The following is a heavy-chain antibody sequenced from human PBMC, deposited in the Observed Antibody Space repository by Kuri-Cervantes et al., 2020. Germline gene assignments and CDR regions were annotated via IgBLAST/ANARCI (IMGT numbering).Heavy chain of an antibody. V-gene: IGHV3-11*01. CDR2: ISSSGSTI. J-gene: IGHJ4*02. CDR3: ATTVGTSHIDFDY. Sequence: GESLKISCAASGFTFSDYYMSWIRQAPGKGLEWVSYISSSGSTIYYADSVKGRFTISRDNAKNSLYLQMNSLRAEDTAVYYCATTVGTSHIDFDYWGQGILVTVSS. CDR1: GFTFSDYY. D-gene: IGHD4-23*01.